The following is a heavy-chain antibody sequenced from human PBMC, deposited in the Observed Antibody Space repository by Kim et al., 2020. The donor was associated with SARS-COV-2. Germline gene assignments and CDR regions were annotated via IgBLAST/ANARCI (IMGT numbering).Heavy chain of an antibody. J-gene: IGHJ4*02. CDR1: GFIVSRYV. CDR3: ARGWARGDSEGVPAAADFDY. Sequence: GGSLRLSCAASGFIVSRYVMIWVRQAPGKGLEWVSALHTAGDTYYADSVKGRFTISREDGENSLFLQMNNLRVEDTGVYFCARGWARGDSEGVPAAADFDYWGQGTLVTVSS. V-gene: IGHV3-13*01. D-gene: IGHD2-2*01. CDR2: LHTAGDT.